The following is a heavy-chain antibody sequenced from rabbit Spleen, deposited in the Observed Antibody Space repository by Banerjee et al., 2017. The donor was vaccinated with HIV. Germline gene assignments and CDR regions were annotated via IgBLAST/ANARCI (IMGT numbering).Heavy chain of an antibody. D-gene: IGHD4-1*01. CDR1: GFSFSSNW. V-gene: IGHV1S45*01. CDR3: ARDLAGAIGWNFYL. Sequence: LEESGGGLVKPGGTLTLTCTVSGFSFSSNWICWVRQAPGKGLEWIACISDRSGRTDYATWAKGRFTISRTSSTTVTLQMTSLTAADTATYFCARDLAGAIGWNFYLWGPGTLVTVS. CDR2: ISDRSGRT. J-gene: IGHJ4*01.